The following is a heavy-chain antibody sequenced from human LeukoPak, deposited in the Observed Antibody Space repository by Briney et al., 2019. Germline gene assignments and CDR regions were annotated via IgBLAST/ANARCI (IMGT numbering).Heavy chain of an antibody. V-gene: IGHV3-66*01. Sequence: PGGSLRLSCAASGFTVSGTHMSWVRQAPGKGLEWVSAIYTGGTTYYAVSVKGRFTVSRDTSRNTLFLHMDSLRAEDTAVYYCAKDEVTSGGGLASWGQGTLVIVSS. CDR3: AKDEVTSGGGLAS. J-gene: IGHJ5*01. D-gene: IGHD2-21*02. CDR1: GFTVSGTH. CDR2: IYTGGTT.